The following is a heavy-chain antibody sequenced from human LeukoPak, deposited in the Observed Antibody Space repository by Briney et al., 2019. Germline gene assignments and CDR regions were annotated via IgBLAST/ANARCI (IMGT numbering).Heavy chain of an antibody. J-gene: IGHJ5*02. V-gene: IGHV4-39*01. CDR3: ARQSRIRKGSRGNNWFDP. D-gene: IGHD5/OR15-5a*01. CDR1: GGSISSSGYY. CDR2: IYYSGST. Sequence: SETLSLTCTVSGGSISSSGYYWGWIRQPPGKGLEWIGSIYYSGSTYYNPSLKRRVTISVDTYNNQFSLKLSFVTAADTAVYYCARQSRIRKGSRGNNWFDPWGQGTLVTVSS.